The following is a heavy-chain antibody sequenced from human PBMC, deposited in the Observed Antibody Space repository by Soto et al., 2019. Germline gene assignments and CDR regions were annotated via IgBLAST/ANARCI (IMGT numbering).Heavy chain of an antibody. V-gene: IGHV1-3*01. CDR3: ARPKDYDDCLDL. CDR1: GYSFTSDA. Sequence: ASVKVSCKASGYSFTSDAIHWVRQAPGQRLEWMGWINAGNGNTKYSQKFQGRVTFTRDTSANTAYMELSSLISEDTAVYYCARPKDYDDCLDLWGQGTLVTVSS. J-gene: IGHJ4*02. D-gene: IGHD3-22*01. CDR2: INAGNGNT.